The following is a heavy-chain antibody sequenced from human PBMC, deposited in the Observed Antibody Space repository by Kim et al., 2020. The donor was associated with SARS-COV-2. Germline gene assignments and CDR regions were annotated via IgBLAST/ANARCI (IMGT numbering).Heavy chain of an antibody. D-gene: IGHD3-10*01. V-gene: IGHV4-59*01. CDR3: ARASRAPMVRGVIINTALYYYGMDV. Sequence: SETLSLTCTVSGGSISSYYWSWIRQPPGKGLEWIGYIYYSGSTNYNPSLKSRVTISVDTSKNQFSLKLSSVTAADTAVYYCARASRAPMVRGVIINTALYYYGMDVWGQGTTVTVSS. CDR1: GGSISSYY. CDR2: IYYSGST. J-gene: IGHJ6*02.